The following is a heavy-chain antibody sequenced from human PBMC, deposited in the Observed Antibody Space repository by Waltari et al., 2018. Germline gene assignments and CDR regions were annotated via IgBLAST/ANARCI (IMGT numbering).Heavy chain of an antibody. CDR2: INPNSGGT. D-gene: IGHD1-20*01. Sequence: QVQLVQSGAEVKKPGASVKVSCKASGYTFTGYYMHWVRQAPGKGLEWMGRINPNSGGTNYAQKFQGRVTMTRDTSISTAYMELSRLRSDDTAVYYCARLTLYNWNDDPTPRGVQNFDYWGQGTLVTVSS. CDR3: ARLTLYNWNDDPTPRGVQNFDY. CDR1: GYTFTGYY. J-gene: IGHJ4*02. V-gene: IGHV1-2*06.